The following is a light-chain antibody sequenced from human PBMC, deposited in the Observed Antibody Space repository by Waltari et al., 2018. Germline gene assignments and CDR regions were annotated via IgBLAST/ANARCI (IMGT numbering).Light chain of an antibody. Sequence: QSVLTQPPSACGTPGQRLTISCSGRSSHIGSNYVYWYPQLPGTAPQLLIYRNNRRPSGVPDRFSGSKAGTSAALAISGLRSEDEADYYWAAWDDSLSGRVFGGGTKLTVL. J-gene: IGLJ3*02. CDR1: SSHIGSNY. CDR2: RNN. CDR3: AAWDDSLSGRV. V-gene: IGLV1-47*01.